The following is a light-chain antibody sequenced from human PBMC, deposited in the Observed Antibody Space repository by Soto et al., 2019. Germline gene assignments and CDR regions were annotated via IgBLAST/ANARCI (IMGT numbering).Light chain of an antibody. CDR1: QSVSTW. J-gene: IGKJ2*01. Sequence: DIQMTQSPSILSASVGDRVTITCRASQSVSTWMAWYQQKPGKAPELLIFEASTLQRGVPTRFSGSGSETDFTLTINGLQPDGFATYYCQHYDSHRGSFGQGTKVEIK. V-gene: IGKV1-5*01. CDR2: EAS. CDR3: QHYDSHRGS.